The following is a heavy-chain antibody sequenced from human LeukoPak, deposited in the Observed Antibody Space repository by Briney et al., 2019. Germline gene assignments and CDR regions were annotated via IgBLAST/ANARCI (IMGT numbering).Heavy chain of an antibody. CDR1: GYTFTSYY. V-gene: IGHV1-46*01. J-gene: IGHJ4*01. CDR3: ARGLGITMIPTWDY. Sequence: ASVKVSCKASGYTFTSYYMHWVRQAPGQGLEWMEIINPSGGSTSYAQKCQGRVTMTRDTSTSTVYMELSSLRSEDTAVYYCARGLGITMIPTWDYWGQEPWSPSPQ. D-gene: IGHD3-22*01. CDR2: INPSGGST.